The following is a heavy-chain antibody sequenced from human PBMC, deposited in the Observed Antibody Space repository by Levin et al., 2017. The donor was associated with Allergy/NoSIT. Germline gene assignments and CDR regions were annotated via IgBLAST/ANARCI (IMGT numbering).Heavy chain of an antibody. J-gene: IGHJ4*02. D-gene: IGHD5-18*01. CDR2: IKSKTDGGTT. CDR3: TTDTGYSYGVDY. V-gene: IGHV3-15*01. CDR1: GFTFSNAW. Sequence: PGGSLRLSCAASGFTFSNAWMSWVLQAPGKGLEWVGRIKSKTDGGTTDYAAPVKGRFTISRDDSKNTLYLQMNSLKTEDTAVYYCTTDTGYSYGVDYWGQGTLVTVSS.